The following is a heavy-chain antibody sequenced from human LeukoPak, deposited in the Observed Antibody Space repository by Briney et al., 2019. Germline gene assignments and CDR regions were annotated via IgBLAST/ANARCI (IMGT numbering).Heavy chain of an antibody. CDR1: GFTFSSYA. D-gene: IGHD6-13*01. V-gene: IGHV3-64*01. CDR3: ARDLAGLYGMDV. Sequence: GGSLRLSCAASGFTFSSYAMHWVRQAPGKGLEYVSAISSNGGSTYYANSVKGRFTISRDNSKNTLYLQMGSLRAEDMAVYYCARDLAGLYGMDVWGQGTTVTVSS. CDR2: ISSNGGST. J-gene: IGHJ6*02.